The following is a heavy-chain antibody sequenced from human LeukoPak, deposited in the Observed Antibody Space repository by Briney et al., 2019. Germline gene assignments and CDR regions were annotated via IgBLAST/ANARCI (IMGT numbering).Heavy chain of an antibody. V-gene: IGHV3-33*06. CDR3: AKNLRSTVVTVWDY. Sequence: GRSLRLSCAASGFIFSSYGMHWVRQAPGKGLEWVAVTWYDGSNKYYADAVKGRFTISRDNSKNTLFLQMNSLRAEDTAIYHCAKNLRSTVVTVWDYWGQGTLVTVSS. J-gene: IGHJ4*02. CDR2: TWYDGSNK. CDR1: GFIFSSYG. D-gene: IGHD4-23*01.